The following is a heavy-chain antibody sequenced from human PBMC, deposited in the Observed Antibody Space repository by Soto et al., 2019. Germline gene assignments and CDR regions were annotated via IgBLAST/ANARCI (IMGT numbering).Heavy chain of an antibody. V-gene: IGHV4-34*01. D-gene: IGHD3-10*01. CDR2: INHSGST. J-gene: IGHJ4*02. Sequence: QVQLQQWGAGLLXPSETLSLTCAVYGGSFSGYYWNWIRQPPGKGLEWIGEINHSGSTNYNPSLKSRVTISVDTSKNQFSLKLSSLTAADTXVYYXAXGYGRNFDYWGQGTLVTVSS. CDR3: AXGYGRNFDY. CDR1: GGSFSGYY.